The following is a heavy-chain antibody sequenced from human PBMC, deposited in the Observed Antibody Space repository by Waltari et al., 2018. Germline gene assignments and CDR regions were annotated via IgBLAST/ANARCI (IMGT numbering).Heavy chain of an antibody. CDR3: AREYTPTAGAFDI. J-gene: IGHJ3*02. CDR2: IWYDGSNK. V-gene: IGHV3-33*01. CDR1: GFTFSSYG. D-gene: IGHD2-15*01. Sequence: QVQLVESGGGVVQPGRSLRLSCAASGFTFSSYGMHWVRQAPGKGLEWVAVIWYDGSNKYYADSVKGRFTISRDNSKNTLYLQMNSLRAEDTAVYYCAREYTPTAGAFDIWGQGTMVTVSS.